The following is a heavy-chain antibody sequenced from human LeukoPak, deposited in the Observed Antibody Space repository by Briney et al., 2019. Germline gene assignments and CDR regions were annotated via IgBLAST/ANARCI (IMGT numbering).Heavy chain of an antibody. J-gene: IGHJ3*02. CDR3: ARSSLWAAAGTDAFDI. Sequence: ASVKVSCKASGYTFTSYYMHWVRQAPGQGLEWMGWINPNSGGTNYAQKFQGRVTMTRDTSISTAYMELSRLRSDDTAVYYCARSSLWAAAGTDAFDIWGQGTMVTVSS. CDR1: GYTFTSYY. V-gene: IGHV1-2*02. D-gene: IGHD6-13*01. CDR2: INPNSGGT.